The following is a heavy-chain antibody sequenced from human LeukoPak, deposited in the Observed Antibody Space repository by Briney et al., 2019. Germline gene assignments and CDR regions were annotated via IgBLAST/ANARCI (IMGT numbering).Heavy chain of an antibody. J-gene: IGHJ4*02. CDR1: GFTFSSYW. V-gene: IGHV3-74*01. Sequence: GGSLRLSCAASGFTFSSYWMHWVRQAPGKGLVWLSRINTDGRSTGYADSVKGRFTVSRDNAKNTLFLQMNSLRAEDTAVYYCARCSYSGGSCPDYWGQGTLVTVSS. D-gene: IGHD2-15*01. CDR2: INTDGRST. CDR3: ARCSYSGGSCPDY.